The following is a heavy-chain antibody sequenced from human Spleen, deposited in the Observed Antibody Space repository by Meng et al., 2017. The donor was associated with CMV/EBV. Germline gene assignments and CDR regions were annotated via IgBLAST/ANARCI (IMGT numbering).Heavy chain of an antibody. CDR3: ARDDYDGALHY. J-gene: IGHJ4*02. CDR1: GYTFTGYY. D-gene: IGHD3-10*01. Sequence: SCKAYGYTFTGYYMHWVRQAPGQGLEWMGWINPNSGGTNYAQRFQGRVNMTRDTSISTAYMEVTSLRSDDTAIYYCARDDYDGALHYWGQGTLVTVSS. CDR2: INPNSGGT. V-gene: IGHV1-2*02.